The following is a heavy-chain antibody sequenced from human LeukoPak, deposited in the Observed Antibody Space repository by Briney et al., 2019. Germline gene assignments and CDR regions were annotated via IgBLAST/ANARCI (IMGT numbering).Heavy chain of an antibody. J-gene: IGHJ4*02. CDR2: VYTSGST. Sequence: SETLSLTCTVSGGSISSGSYYWSWIRQPAGKGLEWIGRVYTSGSTNYNPSLKSRVTISVDTSKNQFSLKLSSVTAADTAVYYCARGPTYCSSSSCLQGEWGQGTLVTVSS. V-gene: IGHV4-61*02. D-gene: IGHD2-15*01. CDR1: GGSISSGSYY. CDR3: ARGPTYCSSSSCLQGE.